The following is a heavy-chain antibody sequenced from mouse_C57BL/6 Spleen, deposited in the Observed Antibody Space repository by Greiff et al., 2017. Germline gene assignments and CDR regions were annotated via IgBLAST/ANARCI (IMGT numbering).Heavy chain of an antibody. CDR1: GFNIKDYY. J-gene: IGHJ3*01. V-gene: IGHV14-2*01. Sequence: VQLQQSGAELVKPGASVKLSCTASGFNIKDYYMHWVKQRTEQGLEWIGRIDPEGGETKYAPKFQGKATITADTSSNTAYLQLSSLTSEDTAVYYCARWDYYGSSVAWFAYWGQGTLVTVSA. CDR2: IDPEGGET. CDR3: ARWDYYGSSVAWFAY. D-gene: IGHD1-1*01.